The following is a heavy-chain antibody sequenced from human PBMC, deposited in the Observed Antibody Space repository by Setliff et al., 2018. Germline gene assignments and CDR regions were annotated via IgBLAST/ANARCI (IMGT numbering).Heavy chain of an antibody. CDR2: IKSKTDGGTI. Sequence: KAWMSWVRQAPGKGLEWVGRIKSKTDGGTIDYAAPVKGRLTISRDDSKNTLYLQVNSLRSEDTAVYYCTTDSMFYFDSSGYHVLDYWGQGTLVTVS. D-gene: IGHD3-22*01. CDR3: TTDSMFYFDSSGYHVLDY. CDR1: KAW. J-gene: IGHJ4*02. V-gene: IGHV3-15*01.